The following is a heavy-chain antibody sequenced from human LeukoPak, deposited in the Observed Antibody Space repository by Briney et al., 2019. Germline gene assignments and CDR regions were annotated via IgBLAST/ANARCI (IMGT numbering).Heavy chain of an antibody. V-gene: IGHV3-23*01. J-gene: IGHJ4*02. CDR3: AKDQGWESPHYPDS. Sequence: QPGGSLRLSCAASGFTFSSSAMSWVRQVPGKGLEWVSGISASGGSTSYADSVGGRFTISRDNSKNTLYVQMNSLRDEDTAVYYCAKDQGWESPHYPDSWGQGTLVTVSS. CDR2: ISASGGST. D-gene: IGHD1-26*01. CDR1: GFTFSSSA.